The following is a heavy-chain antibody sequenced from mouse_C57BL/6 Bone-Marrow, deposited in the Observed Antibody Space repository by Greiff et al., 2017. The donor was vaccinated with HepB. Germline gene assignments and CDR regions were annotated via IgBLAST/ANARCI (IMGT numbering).Heavy chain of an antibody. J-gene: IGHJ1*03. CDR3: ARHKGSSSYWYFDV. CDR1: GFTFSDYY. V-gene: IGHV5-12*01. Sequence: EVMLVESGGGLVQPGGSLKLSCAASGFTFSDYYMYWVRQTPEKRLEWVAYISNGGGSTYYPDTVKGRFTISRDNAKNTLYLQMSRLKSEDTAMYYCARHKGSSSYWYFDVWGTGTTVTVSS. CDR2: ISNGGGST. D-gene: IGHD1-1*01.